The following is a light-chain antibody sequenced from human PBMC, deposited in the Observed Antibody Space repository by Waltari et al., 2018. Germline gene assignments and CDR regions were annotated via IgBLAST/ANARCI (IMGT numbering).Light chain of an antibody. V-gene: IGKV1-39*01. J-gene: IGKJ4*01. Sequence: DIQMTQSPSSLSASVGDSVTITCRASQSISNFLNRYQQKPGKAPRLLIYTSSTLQGGVPARFNGSGSGTDFTLTISSLLPEDFATYYCQQSYSSLSTFGGGTKVEIK. CDR2: TSS. CDR1: QSISNF. CDR3: QQSYSSLST.